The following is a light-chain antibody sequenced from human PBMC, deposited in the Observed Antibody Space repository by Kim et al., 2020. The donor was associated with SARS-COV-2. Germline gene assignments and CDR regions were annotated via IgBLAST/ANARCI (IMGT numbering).Light chain of an antibody. CDR3: QTWGTGFWV. CDR2: VNSDGSH. CDR1: SGHSRNA. J-gene: IGLJ3*02. V-gene: IGLV4-69*01. Sequence: QLVLTQSPSASASLGASVKLTCTLSSGHSRNANAWHQQQPEKGPRYLMKVNSDGSHSKGDGIPNRFSGSSSGAERYLTISSLQSEDEADYYCQTWGTGFWVFGGGTKLTVL.